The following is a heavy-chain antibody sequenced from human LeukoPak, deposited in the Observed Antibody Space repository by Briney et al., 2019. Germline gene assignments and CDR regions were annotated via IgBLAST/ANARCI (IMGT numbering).Heavy chain of an antibody. V-gene: IGHV3-21*01. CDR3: ARVGTWELQRVFEY. D-gene: IGHD1-26*01. CDR2: VNTVSSYI. J-gene: IGHJ4*02. Sequence: GGSLRLSCAASGFTFSDYSMNWVRQAPGKGLEWVASVNTVSSYIYYADSMRGRFTISRDNAKNSLYLQLSSLRVDDTAVYYCARVGTWELQRVFEYWGQGTLVTGSS. CDR1: GFTFSDYS.